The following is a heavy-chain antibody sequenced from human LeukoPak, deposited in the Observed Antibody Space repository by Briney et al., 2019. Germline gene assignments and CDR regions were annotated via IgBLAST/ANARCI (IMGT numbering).Heavy chain of an antibody. Sequence: SVKVSCKASGYTLTSYGISWVRQAPGQGLEWMGGIIPIFGTANYAQKFKGRVTITTDESTSTAYMELSSLRSEDTAVYYCARERGTYYDFWSGYYLYASFDYWGQGTLVTVSS. CDR3: ARERGTYYDFWSGYYLYASFDY. J-gene: IGHJ4*02. CDR1: GYTLTSYG. CDR2: IIPIFGTA. V-gene: IGHV1-69*05. D-gene: IGHD3-3*01.